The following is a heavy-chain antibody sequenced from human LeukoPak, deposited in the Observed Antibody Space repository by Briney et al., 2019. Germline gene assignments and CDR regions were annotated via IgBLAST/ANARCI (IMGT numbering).Heavy chain of an antibody. CDR2: ISYDGSNK. CDR3: ATLPYSGYAHGEIFDY. CDR1: GFTSSSYA. D-gene: IGHD5-12*01. Sequence: HPGGSLRLSCAASGFTSSSYAMHWVRQAPGKGLEWVAVISYDGSNKYYADSVKGRFTISRDNSKNTLYLQVNSLRAEDTAVYYCATLPYSGYAHGEIFDYWGQGTLVTVSS. V-gene: IGHV3-30*04. J-gene: IGHJ4*02.